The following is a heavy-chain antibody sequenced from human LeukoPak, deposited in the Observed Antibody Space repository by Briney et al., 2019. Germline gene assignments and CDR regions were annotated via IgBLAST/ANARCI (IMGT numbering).Heavy chain of an antibody. D-gene: IGHD3-10*01. J-gene: IGHJ4*02. Sequence: ASVKVSCKASGYTFTSYYMHWVRQAPGQGLEWRGIINPSGGSTSYAQKFQGRVTMTRDTSTSTVYMELSSLRSEDTAVYYCARDRYYYGSGSPYYFDYWGQGTLVTVSS. CDR2: INPSGGST. V-gene: IGHV1-46*01. CDR1: GYTFTSYY. CDR3: ARDRYYYGSGSPYYFDY.